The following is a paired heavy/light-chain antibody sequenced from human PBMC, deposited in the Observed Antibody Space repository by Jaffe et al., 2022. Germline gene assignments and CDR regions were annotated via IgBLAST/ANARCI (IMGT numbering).Light chain of an antibody. J-gene: IGLJ1*01. Sequence: QSALTQPPSVSGSPGQSVTISCTGTSSDVGSYNRVSWYQQPPGTAPKLMIYEVSNRPSGVPDRFSGSKSGNTASLTISGLQAEDEADYYCSSYTSSSTTYVFGTGTKVTVL. CDR2: EVS. CDR1: SSDVGSYNR. CDR3: SSYTSSSTTYV. V-gene: IGLV2-18*02.
Heavy chain of an antibody. CDR2: IYHSGST. D-gene: IGHD1-26*01. CDR1: GYSISSGYY. V-gene: IGHV4-38-2*01. J-gene: IGHJ4*02. Sequence: QVQLQESGPGLVKPSETLSLTCAVSGYSISSGYYWGWIRQPPGKGLEWIGSIYHSGSTYYNPSLKSRVTISVDTSKNQFSLKLSSVTAADTAVYYCARHPNRPYSGSYSKGYYFDYWGQGTLVTVSS. CDR3: ARHPNRPYSGSYSKGYYFDY.